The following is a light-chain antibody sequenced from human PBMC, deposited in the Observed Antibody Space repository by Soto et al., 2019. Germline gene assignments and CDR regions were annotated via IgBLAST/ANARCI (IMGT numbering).Light chain of an antibody. V-gene: IGLV2-14*03. CDR2: GVT. CDR3: SSFTPNRIHV. J-gene: IGLJ1*01. Sequence: QSALTQPTSVSGSPGQSITISCTGNHNDIGTYDYVSWYQQHPGRAPRLLIHGVTTRPSGISGRFSASKSGLTASLTISGLQPEDEAHYYCSSFTPNRIHVFGPATKVTV. CDR1: HNDIGTYDY.